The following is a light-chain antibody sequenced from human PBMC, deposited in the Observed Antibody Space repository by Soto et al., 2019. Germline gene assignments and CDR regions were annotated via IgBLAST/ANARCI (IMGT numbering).Light chain of an antibody. CDR2: AAS. CDR3: PQGNNFPVT. J-gene: IGKJ5*01. CDR1: QDISRW. Sequence: DIQLTQSPSSVSASVGDSVTITCRASQDISRWLAWYQQKPGKAPKLLIYAASSMETGDPSKFSGSGSGTEFTLTISSLQPEDFATYYCPQGNNFPVTFGQGIRLE. V-gene: IGKV1D-12*01.